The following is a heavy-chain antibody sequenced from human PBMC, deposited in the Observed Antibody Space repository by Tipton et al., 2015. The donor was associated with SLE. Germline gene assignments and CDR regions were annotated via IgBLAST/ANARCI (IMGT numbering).Heavy chain of an antibody. CDR2: IYYSGNSNP. V-gene: IGHV4-59*12. CDR3: ATKQLVFDY. D-gene: IGHD6-13*01. CDR1: GGSISTNY. Sequence: TLSLTCTVSGGSISTNYWTWIRQPPGKGLEWIGYIYYSGNSNPDYNPSLKSRVTISVGTSKNQFSLKLSSVTAADTAVYYCATKQLVFDYWGQGTLVTVSS. J-gene: IGHJ4*02.